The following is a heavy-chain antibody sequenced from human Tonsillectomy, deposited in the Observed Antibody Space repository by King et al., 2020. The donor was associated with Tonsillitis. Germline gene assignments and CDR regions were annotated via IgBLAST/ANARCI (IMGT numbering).Heavy chain of an antibody. CDR1: GFTFSTYG. J-gene: IGHJ2*01. D-gene: IGHD4-17*01. CDR2: IRYDGSNR. Sequence: VQLVESGGGVVQPGGSLRLSCAASGFTFSTYGMHWVRQAPGKGLEWVACIRYDGSNRYYADYVKGRCTISRDNSKNTLYLQMKSLRAEDTAVYHCAQDSGRGRATVTTWYFDLWGRGTLVTVSS. CDR3: AQDSGRGRATVTTWYFDL. V-gene: IGHV3-30*02.